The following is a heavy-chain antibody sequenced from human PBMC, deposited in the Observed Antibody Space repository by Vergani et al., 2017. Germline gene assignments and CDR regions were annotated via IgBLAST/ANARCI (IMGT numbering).Heavy chain of an antibody. Sequence: EVQLVESGGGLVKPGGSLRLSCAASGFTFSSYSMNWVRQAPGKGLEWVSSISSSSSYIYYADSVKGRFTISRDNAKNSLYLQMNSLRAEDTAVYYCAKDHAGDIVVVVAATGGAFDIWGQGTMVTVSS. V-gene: IGHV3-21*04. D-gene: IGHD2-15*01. CDR1: GFTFSSYS. CDR2: ISSSSSYI. J-gene: IGHJ3*02. CDR3: AKDHAGDIVVVVAATGGAFDI.